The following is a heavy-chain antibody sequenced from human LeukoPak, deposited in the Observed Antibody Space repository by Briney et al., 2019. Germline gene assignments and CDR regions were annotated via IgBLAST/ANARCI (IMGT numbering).Heavy chain of an antibody. Sequence: PSETLSLTCTVSGGSISSGSYYWSWIRQPAGKGLEWIGRIYTSGSTTYNPSLKSRVTISVDTSKNQFSLKLGSVTAADTAVYYCARLGIAAAGTYYYYMDVWGKGTTVTVSS. CDR3: ARLGIAAAGTYYYYMDV. CDR2: IYTSGST. CDR1: GGSISSGSYY. D-gene: IGHD6-13*01. V-gene: IGHV4-61*02. J-gene: IGHJ6*03.